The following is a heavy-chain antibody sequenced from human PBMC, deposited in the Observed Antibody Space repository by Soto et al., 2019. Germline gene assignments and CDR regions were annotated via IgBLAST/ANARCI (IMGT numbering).Heavy chain of an antibody. J-gene: IGHJ4*02. D-gene: IGHD6-13*01. Sequence: QVQLGQSGAEVKKLGASAKVSCKASGYTFTSYGISWVRQAPGQGLEWMGWISAYNGNTNYAQKLQGRVTMTTDTSTSTAYMELRSLRSDDTAVYYCARIHRPRQQLVVGGDYCGQGTLVTVSS. CDR2: ISAYNGNT. CDR1: GYTFTSYG. CDR3: ARIHRPRQQLVVGGDY. V-gene: IGHV1-18*01.